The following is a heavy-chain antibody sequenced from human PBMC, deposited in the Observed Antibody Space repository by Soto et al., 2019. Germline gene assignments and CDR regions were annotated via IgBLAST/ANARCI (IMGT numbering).Heavy chain of an antibody. V-gene: IGHV1-3*01. CDR3: ARVDLRLEWLPSQDI. CDR1: GYTFTSYA. J-gene: IGHJ3*02. D-gene: IGHD3-3*01. CDR2: INAGNGNT. Sequence: GASVKVSCKASGYTFTSYAMHWVRQAPGQRLEWMGWINAGNGNTKYSQKFQGRVTITRDTSASTAYMELSSLRSEDTAVYYCARVDLRLEWLPSQDIWGQVTMVTVSS.